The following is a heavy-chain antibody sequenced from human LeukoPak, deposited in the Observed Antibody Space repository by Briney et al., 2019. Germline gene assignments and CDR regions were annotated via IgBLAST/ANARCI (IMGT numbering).Heavy chain of an antibody. D-gene: IGHD3-22*01. CDR3: ARVSYYDSSGYYFLSYVDY. CDR1: GFTVSSNY. V-gene: IGHV3-53*01. CDR2: IYSGGST. Sequence: TGGSLRLSWAASGFTVSSNYMSGVRQAPGKGLEWASVIYSGGSTYYADSVRGRFTISRDNSKNTLYLQMNSLGAEDTAVYYCARVSYYDSSGYYFLSYVDYWGQGTLVTVSS. J-gene: IGHJ4*02.